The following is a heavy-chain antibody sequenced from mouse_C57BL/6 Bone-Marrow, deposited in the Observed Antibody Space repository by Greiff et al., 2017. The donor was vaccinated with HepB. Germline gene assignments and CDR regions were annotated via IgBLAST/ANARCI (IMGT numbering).Heavy chain of an antibody. CDR1: GFTFSSYA. CDR3: AYGNYNYYAMDY. V-gene: IGHV5-4*03. CDR2: ISDGGSYT. D-gene: IGHD2-1*01. J-gene: IGHJ4*01. Sequence: EVKLMESGGGLVKPGGSLKLSCAASGFTFSSYAMSWVRQTPEKRLEWVATISDGGSYTYYPDNVKGRFTISRDNANNNLYLQMSHLKSEDTAMYYCAYGNYNYYAMDYWGQGTSVTVSS.